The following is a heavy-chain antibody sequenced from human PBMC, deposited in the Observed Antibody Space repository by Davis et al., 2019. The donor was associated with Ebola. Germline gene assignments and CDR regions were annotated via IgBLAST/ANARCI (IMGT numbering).Heavy chain of an antibody. CDR1: GYTFTSYY. J-gene: IGHJ3*02. CDR2: INPNSGGT. V-gene: IGHV1-2*06. CDR3: AREGTTGLYDAFDI. Sequence: ASVTVSCKASGYTFTSYYMHWLRQAPGQGLEWMGRINPNSGGTNYAQKFQGRVTITADESTSTAYMELSSLRSEDTAVYYCAREGTTGLYDAFDIWGQGTMVTVSS. D-gene: IGHD1-1*01.